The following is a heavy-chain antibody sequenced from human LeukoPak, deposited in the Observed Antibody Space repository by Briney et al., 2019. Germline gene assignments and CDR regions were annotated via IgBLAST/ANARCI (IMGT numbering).Heavy chain of an antibody. Sequence: GESLKISCKGSGYSFTTHWIGWVRKMPGKGLEWMGIIYPGDSDTRYRPSFQGQVTISADKSISTAYLQWSSLKASDTAIYYCARAVAHYSIMTGYYLDFWDQGTLVTVPS. CDR2: IYPGDSDT. CDR1: GYSFTTHW. V-gene: IGHV5-51*01. D-gene: IGHD3-9*01. J-gene: IGHJ4*02. CDR3: ARAVAHYSIMTGYYLDF.